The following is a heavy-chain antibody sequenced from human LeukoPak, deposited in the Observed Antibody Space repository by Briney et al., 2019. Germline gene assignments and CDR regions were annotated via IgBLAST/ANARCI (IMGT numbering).Heavy chain of an antibody. CDR1: GFTFSSYS. V-gene: IGHV3-48*01. J-gene: IGHJ4*02. CDR3: AKPTIFGSSFSFDY. D-gene: IGHD3-3*01. CDR2: ISSSSSTI. Sequence: GGSLRLSCAASGFTFSSYSMNWVRQAPGKGLEWVSYISSSSSTIYYADSVKGRFTISRDNSKNTLYLQMNSLRAEDTAVYCCAKPTIFGSSFSFDYWGQGSLVTVSS.